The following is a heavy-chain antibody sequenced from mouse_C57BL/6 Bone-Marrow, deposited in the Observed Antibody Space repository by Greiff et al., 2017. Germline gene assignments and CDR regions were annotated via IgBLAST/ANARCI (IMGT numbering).Heavy chain of an antibody. CDR3: AREDWVWYFDV. D-gene: IGHD4-1*01. V-gene: IGHV5-16*01. Sequence: VQLKESEGGLVQPGSSMKLSCTASGFTFSDYYMAWVRQVPEKGLEWVANINYDGSSTYYLDSLKSRFIISRDNAKNILYLQMSSLTSEDTATYYCAREDWVWYFDVWGTGTTVTVSS. J-gene: IGHJ1*03. CDR2: INYDGSST. CDR1: GFTFSDYY.